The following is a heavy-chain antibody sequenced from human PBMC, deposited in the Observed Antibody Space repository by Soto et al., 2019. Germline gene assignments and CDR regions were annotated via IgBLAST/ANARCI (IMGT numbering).Heavy chain of an antibody. CDR1: GFTFSSYW. CDR2: IKPDGSEK. CDR3: ARDEARPLGY. V-gene: IGHV3-7*01. D-gene: IGHD6-6*01. J-gene: IGHJ4*02. Sequence: GGSLRLSCAASGFTFSSYWMSWVRQAPGKGLEWVTSIKPDGSEKYYVDSVRGRFTISRDNVENSLNLQMNSLRAEDAALYYCARDEARPLGYWGQGTLVTVSS.